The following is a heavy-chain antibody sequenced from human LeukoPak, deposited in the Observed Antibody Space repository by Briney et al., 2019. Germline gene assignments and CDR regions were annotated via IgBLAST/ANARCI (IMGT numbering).Heavy chain of an antibody. J-gene: IGHJ4*02. Sequence: GGSLRLSCAASGFDFGSYAVSWVRQAPGKGLEWVSAITGSGGSTYYADSVKGRFTVSRGNPRDTLYLQMNSLRVEDTAVYYCGKDEQGFGMQTSHWGQGTLVTVSS. D-gene: IGHD1-14*01. CDR3: GKDEQGFGMQTSH. CDR1: GFDFGSYA. CDR2: ITGSGGST. V-gene: IGHV3-23*01.